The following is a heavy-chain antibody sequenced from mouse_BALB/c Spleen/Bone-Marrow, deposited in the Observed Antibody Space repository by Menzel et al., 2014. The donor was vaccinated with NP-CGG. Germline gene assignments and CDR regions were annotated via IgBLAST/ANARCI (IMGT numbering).Heavy chain of an antibody. CDR1: GYTFTSYY. CDR2: INPSNGGT. V-gene: IGHV1S81*02. J-gene: IGHJ4*01. CDR3: SRGRRDALDY. Sequence: QVQLQQSGAELVKPGASVKLSCKASGYTFTSYYMYWVKQRPGQGFEWFGEINPSNGGTNFNEKFKNKATLTVDKSSSTAYRQLSSRTSEDSAVYYCSRGRRDALDYWGQGTSVTVSS.